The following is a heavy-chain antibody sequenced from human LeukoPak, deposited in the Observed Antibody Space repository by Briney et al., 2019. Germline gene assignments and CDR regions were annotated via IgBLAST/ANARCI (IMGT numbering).Heavy chain of an antibody. D-gene: IGHD2-2*01. J-gene: IGHJ4*02. CDR3: ASQHCTSTTCYAYFDY. CDR1: GGSFRSYY. CDR2: INHSGST. V-gene: IGHV4-34*01. Sequence: PSETLSLTCGVYGGSFRSYYWNWIRQPPGKGLEWIGEINHSGSTNYNPSLKSRVTMSVGTSKKQFSLKLSSVTAADTAVYYCASQHCTSTTCYAYFDYWGQGTLVTVSS.